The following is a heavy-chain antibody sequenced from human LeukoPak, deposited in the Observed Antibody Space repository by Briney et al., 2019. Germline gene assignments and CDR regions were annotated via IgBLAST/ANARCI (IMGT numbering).Heavy chain of an antibody. CDR2: ISGSGGST. J-gene: IGHJ4*02. V-gene: IGHV3-23*01. D-gene: IGHD4-17*01. Sequence: GGSLRLSCAASGFTFSSYAMSWVRQAPGKGLEWVSAISGSGGSTYYADSVKGRFTLSRDNSKNTLYLQMNSLRAEDTALYYCAKGDMTTVTPLDYWGQGTLVTVSS. CDR3: AKGDMTTVTPLDY. CDR1: GFTFSSYA.